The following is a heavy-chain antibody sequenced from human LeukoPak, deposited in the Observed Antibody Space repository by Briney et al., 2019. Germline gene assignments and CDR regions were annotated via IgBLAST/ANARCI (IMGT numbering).Heavy chain of an antibody. CDR1: GFTFNQYS. J-gene: IGHJ4*02. D-gene: IGHD6-19*01. V-gene: IGHV3-21*06. CDR3: AREFSSGLIIDY. CDR2: IGKTSNYI. Sequence: PGGSLRLSCVASGFTFNQYSMNWVRQAPGKGLEWVSSIGKTSNYIYYADSVKGRFTISRDNAKNSLYLQMNSLRAEDTAVYYCAREFSSGLIIDYLGQGTLVTVSS.